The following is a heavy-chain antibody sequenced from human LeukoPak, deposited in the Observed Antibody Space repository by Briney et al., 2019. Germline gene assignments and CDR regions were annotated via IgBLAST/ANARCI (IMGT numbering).Heavy chain of an antibody. J-gene: IGHJ5*02. CDR1: GGSISNSSYY. CDR2: IYYSGST. V-gene: IGHV4-39*07. CDR3: ARGGTVLRYFDWSPGWFDP. D-gene: IGHD3-9*01. Sequence: SETLSLTCTVSGGSISNSSYYWGWIRQPPGKGLEWIGSIYYSGSTYYSPSLKSRVTISVDTSKNQFSLKLSSVTAADTAVYYCARGGTVLRYFDWSPGWFDPWGQGTLVTVSS.